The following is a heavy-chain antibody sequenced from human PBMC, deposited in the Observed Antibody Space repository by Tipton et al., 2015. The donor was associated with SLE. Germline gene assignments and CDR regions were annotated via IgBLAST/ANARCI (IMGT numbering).Heavy chain of an antibody. V-gene: IGHV3-53*01. CDR2: IDSDAAT. Sequence: SLRLSCAASGFSVRNNYMNWVRQAPGKGLEWVSVIDSDAATYYTDSVKGRFTISRDNSKNTLYLQMNSLKTEDTAVYYCTPLRHYDYISGLDYWGQGTLVTVSS. D-gene: IGHD3-16*01. J-gene: IGHJ4*02. CDR3: TPLRHYDYISGLDY. CDR1: GFSVRNNY.